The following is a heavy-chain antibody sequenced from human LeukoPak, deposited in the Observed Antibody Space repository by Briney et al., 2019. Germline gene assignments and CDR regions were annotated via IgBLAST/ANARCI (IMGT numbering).Heavy chain of an antibody. Sequence: PSETLSLTCTVSGGSISSSSYYWGWIRQPPGKGLEWIGSIYYSGSTYYNPSLKSRVTISVDTSKNQFSLKLSSVTAADTAVYYCARRCGSWYCAFDIWGQGTMVTVSS. J-gene: IGHJ3*02. V-gene: IGHV4-39*01. CDR2: IYYSGST. CDR1: GGSISSSSYY. CDR3: ARRCGSWYCAFDI. D-gene: IGHD6-13*01.